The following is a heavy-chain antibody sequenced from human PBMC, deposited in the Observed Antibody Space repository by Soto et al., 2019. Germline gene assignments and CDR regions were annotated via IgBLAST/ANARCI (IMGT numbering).Heavy chain of an antibody. CDR1: GFIVNSNY. CDR2: IYSGGIT. J-gene: IGHJ6*02. V-gene: IGHV3-53*01. CDR3: AGFFGVVKDYYYYGLDV. D-gene: IGHD3-3*01. Sequence: GSLRLSCAASGFIVNSNYMTWVRQAPGKGLEWVSVIYSGGITYYADSVKGRFTISRDNSKNTLYLQMNSLRAEDTAVYYCAGFFGVVKDYYYYGLDVWGQGTTVTVSS.